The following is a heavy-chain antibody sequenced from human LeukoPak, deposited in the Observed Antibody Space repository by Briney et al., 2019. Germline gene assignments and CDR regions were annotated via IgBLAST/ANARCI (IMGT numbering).Heavy chain of an antibody. J-gene: IGHJ4*02. Sequence: QPGGSLRLSCAASGFTFSSYAMNWVRQAPGQGLEWVSGISGSGAGTNYADSVKGRFTISRDNSKNTLYLQMNSLRAEDTAVYYCAKSISSLSGTFDYWGQGTLVTVSS. CDR2: ISGSGAGT. CDR3: AKSISSLSGTFDY. D-gene: IGHD3-10*01. V-gene: IGHV3-23*01. CDR1: GFTFSSYA.